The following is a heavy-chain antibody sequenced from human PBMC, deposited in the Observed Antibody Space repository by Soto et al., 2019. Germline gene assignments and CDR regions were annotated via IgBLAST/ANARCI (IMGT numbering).Heavy chain of an antibody. CDR2: ISSTSSYI. CDR3: ARTWATPGAWDYYSYMDV. Sequence: EVQLVESGGGLVKPGGSLRLSCAASGFTFSSYNMNWVRQAPGTGLEWVSSISSTSSYIYYADSVKGRCTISRDNAKHSLDLQMNSLRVEDTAVYHCARTWATPGAWDYYSYMDVWGKGTTVTVFS. CDR1: GFTFSSYN. D-gene: IGHD6-13*01. J-gene: IGHJ6*03. V-gene: IGHV3-21*01.